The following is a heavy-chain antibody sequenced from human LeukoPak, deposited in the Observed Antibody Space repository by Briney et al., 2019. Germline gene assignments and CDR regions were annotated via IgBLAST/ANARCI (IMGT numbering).Heavy chain of an antibody. CDR3: AKDEVTSGGGLAS. CDR1: GVTARVTH. Sequence: GGSLRLSCAASGVTARVTHMSSGRHAPGKGLEWVSAMYTRGTTYYADSVTGRFTVSRASSRNTLFLHMDGLRYEDTAVYYCAKDEVTSGGGLASWGQGTLVIVSS. D-gene: IGHD2-21*02. V-gene: IGHV3-53*01. J-gene: IGHJ4*02. CDR2: MYTRGTT.